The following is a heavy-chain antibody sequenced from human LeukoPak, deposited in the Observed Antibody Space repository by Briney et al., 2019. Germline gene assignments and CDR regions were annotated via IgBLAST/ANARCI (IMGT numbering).Heavy chain of an antibody. Sequence: ASVKVSCKASGYPFTGYSMHWVRQAPGQGLEWMGWINPNSGATNYAQKFQGRVTMTADTSVSTAYMELSRLRSDDTAVYYCARGRTGHTTAWFYFDYWGQGTLVTVSS. CDR1: GYPFTGYS. CDR2: INPNSGAT. D-gene: IGHD6-19*01. J-gene: IGHJ4*02. V-gene: IGHV1-2*02. CDR3: ARGRTGHTTAWFYFDY.